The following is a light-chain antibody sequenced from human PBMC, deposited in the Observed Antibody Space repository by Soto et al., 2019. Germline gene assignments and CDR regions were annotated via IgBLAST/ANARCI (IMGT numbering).Light chain of an antibody. J-gene: IGLJ1*01. Sequence: QSVLTQPASVSGSPGQSITISCTGTSSDFGGYNYVSWYQQHPGKAPKLMIYDVSNRPSGVSNRFSGSKSGNTASLTISGLQAEDEAEYYCSSYTSSSTPYVFGTGTKVPVL. CDR1: SSDFGGYNY. CDR2: DVS. CDR3: SSYTSSSTPYV. V-gene: IGLV2-14*01.